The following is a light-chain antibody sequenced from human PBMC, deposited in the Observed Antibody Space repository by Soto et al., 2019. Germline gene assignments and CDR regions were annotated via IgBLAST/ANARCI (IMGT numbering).Light chain of an antibody. CDR1: SSDVGSYDY. CDR2: NVN. V-gene: IGLV2-11*01. CDR3: CSYTSSATFHVV. Sequence: QSALIQPPSVSGSPGQSVTISCTGTSSDVGSYDYVSWYQQHPGTVPKPMIYNVNTQPSGVPDRFSGSKSGNTASMTISGLQAEDEADYWCCSYTSSATFHVVFGGGTKVTVL. J-gene: IGLJ2*01.